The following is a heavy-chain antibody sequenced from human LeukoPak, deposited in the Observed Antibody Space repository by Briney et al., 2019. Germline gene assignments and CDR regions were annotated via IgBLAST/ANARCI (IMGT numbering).Heavy chain of an antibody. CDR3: ARQNPAAEGQGLDY. CDR2: IYHTGTT. CDR1: GGYISSYY. J-gene: IGHJ4*02. V-gene: IGHV4-59*08. D-gene: IGHD6-13*01. Sequence: SETLSLTCIVSGGYISSYYWSWIRQPPGKGLEWIGYIYHTGTTNYNPSLKSRLTISVDTSKNQFSLKLSSVTAADTGVYYCARQNPAAEGQGLDYWGQGALVTVSS.